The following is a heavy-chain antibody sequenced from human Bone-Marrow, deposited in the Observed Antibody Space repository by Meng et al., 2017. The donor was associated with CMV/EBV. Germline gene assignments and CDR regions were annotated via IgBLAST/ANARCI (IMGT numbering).Heavy chain of an antibody. Sequence: ASEKVSCKASGYTFTSYYMHWVRQAPGQGLEWMGIINPSGGSTSYAQKFQGRVTMTRDTSTSTVYMELSSLRSEDTAVYYCARDPITITIFGVVIIGGWFDPWGQGTLVTVSS. J-gene: IGHJ5*02. CDR3: ARDPITITIFGVVIIGGWFDP. V-gene: IGHV1-46*01. CDR1: GYTFTSYY. D-gene: IGHD3-3*01. CDR2: INPSGGST.